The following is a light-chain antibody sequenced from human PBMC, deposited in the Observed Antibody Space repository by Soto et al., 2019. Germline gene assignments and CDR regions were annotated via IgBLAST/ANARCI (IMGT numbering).Light chain of an antibody. J-gene: IGLJ1*01. CDR3: GTWDSSLSAYV. CDR2: DNN. CDR1: SSPIGNNY. V-gene: IGLV1-51*01. Sequence: QSVLTQPPPVSAAPRQKVTIFFSGSSSPIGNNYVSWYQQLPGTAPKLLIYDNNKRPSGIPDRFSGSKSGTSATLGITGLQTGDEADYYCGTWDSSLSAYVFGTGTKVTVL.